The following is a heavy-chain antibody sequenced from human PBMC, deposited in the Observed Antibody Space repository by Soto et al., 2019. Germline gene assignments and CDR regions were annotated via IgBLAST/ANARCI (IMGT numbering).Heavy chain of an antibody. D-gene: IGHD3-22*01. J-gene: IGHJ4*02. CDR3: ASIYYYDSSGPDY. Sequence: VGSLRLSCAASGFTFSSYWMHWVRQAPGKGLVWVSRINSDGSSTSYADSVKGRFTISRDNAKNTLYLQMNSLRAEDTAVYYCASIYYYDSSGPDYCGQGTLVTVSS. CDR1: GFTFSSYW. CDR2: INSDGSST. V-gene: IGHV3-74*01.